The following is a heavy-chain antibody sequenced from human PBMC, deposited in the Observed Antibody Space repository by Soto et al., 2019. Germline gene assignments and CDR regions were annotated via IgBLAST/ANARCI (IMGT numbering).Heavy chain of an antibody. D-gene: IGHD1-26*01. CDR3: AKGGRRRGSYPPLDY. Sequence: GGSLRLSCAAFGFTFTSYAMTWVRQAPGKGLEWVSAISESGTITYHADSVGGRFTISRDNSKNTVYLQMTSLRAGDTAVYFCAKGGRRRGSYPPLDYWGQGTLVTVSS. CDR2: ISESGTIT. CDR1: GFTFTSYA. J-gene: IGHJ4*02. V-gene: IGHV3-23*01.